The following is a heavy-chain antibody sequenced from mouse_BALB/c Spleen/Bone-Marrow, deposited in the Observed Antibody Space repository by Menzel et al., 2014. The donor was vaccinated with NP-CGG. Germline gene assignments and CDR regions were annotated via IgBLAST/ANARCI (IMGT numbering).Heavy chain of an antibody. V-gene: IGHV1-15*01. CDR2: LDPETGGT. Sequence: QVQLKESGAELVRPGASVTLSCKASGYAFTDYEMHWVKQTPVHGLEWIGTLDPETGGTAYNQKFKDMATLTADKSSTTAYMELLSLTSEDSAVYYCANWGYYAMDYWGQGISVTVSS. J-gene: IGHJ4*01. D-gene: IGHD4-1*01. CDR3: ANWGYYAMDY. CDR1: GYAFTDYE.